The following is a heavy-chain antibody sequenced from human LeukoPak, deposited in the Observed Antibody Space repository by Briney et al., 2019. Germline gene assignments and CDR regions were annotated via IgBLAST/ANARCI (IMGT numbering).Heavy chain of an antibody. D-gene: IGHD6-19*01. CDR3: ARDHQSYSSGCFDY. Sequence: GSLRLSCAASGFTFSSYGMHWVRQAPGKGLEWVSGINWNGGSTGYADSVKGRFTISRDNAKSSLYPQMNSLRAEDTALYYCARDHQSYSSGCFDYWGQGTLVTVSS. V-gene: IGHV3-20*04. CDR2: INWNGGST. CDR1: GFTFSSYG. J-gene: IGHJ4*02.